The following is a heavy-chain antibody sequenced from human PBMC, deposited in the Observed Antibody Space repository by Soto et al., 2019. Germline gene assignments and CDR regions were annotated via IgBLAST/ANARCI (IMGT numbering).Heavy chain of an antibody. J-gene: IGHJ4*02. CDR1: GGSISSSSYY. Sequence: SETLSLTCTVSGGSISSSSYYWGWIRQPPGKGLEWIGSIYYSGSTYYNPSLKSRVTISVDTSKNQFSLKLSSVTAADTAVYYCARGTLYYYGSGSYNYWGQGTLVTVSS. V-gene: IGHV4-39*01. CDR2: IYYSGST. CDR3: ARGTLYYYGSGSYNY. D-gene: IGHD3-10*01.